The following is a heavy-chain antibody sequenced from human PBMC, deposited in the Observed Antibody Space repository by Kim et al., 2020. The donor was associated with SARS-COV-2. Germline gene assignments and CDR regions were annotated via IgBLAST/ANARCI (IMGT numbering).Heavy chain of an antibody. V-gene: IGHV4-31*01. CDR3: AIDERKSLTTSHYGMDV. J-gene: IGHJ6*01. Sequence: SETLSLTCTVSGGSISSGGYYWSWIRQHQGKGLEWIGYIYYSGSTYYNPSLKSLVTMSVDTYKNQFSLKLSSVTDADTAVYYCAIDERKSLTTSHYGMDVWGQGTTVTVSS. D-gene: IGHD4-4*01. CDR2: IYYSGST. CDR1: GGSISSGGYY.